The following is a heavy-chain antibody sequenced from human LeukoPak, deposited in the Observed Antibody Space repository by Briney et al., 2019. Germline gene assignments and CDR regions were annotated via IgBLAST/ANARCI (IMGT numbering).Heavy chain of an antibody. CDR3: ATGPTYYYDSSGTQPISDDY. CDR2: FDPEDGET. J-gene: IGHJ4*02. Sequence: VASVKVSCKASGGTFSSYAISWVRQAPGKGLEWMGGFDPEDGETIYAQKFQGRVTMTEDTSTDTAYMELSSLRSEDTAVYYCATGPTYYYDSSGTQPISDDYWGQGTLVTVSS. V-gene: IGHV1-24*01. CDR1: GGTFSSYA. D-gene: IGHD3-22*01.